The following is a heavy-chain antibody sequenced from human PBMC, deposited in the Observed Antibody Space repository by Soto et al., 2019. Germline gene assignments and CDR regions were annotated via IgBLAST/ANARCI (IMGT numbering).Heavy chain of an antibody. J-gene: IGHJ5*02. D-gene: IGHD5-18*01. CDR1: GFAFSSYG. CDR3: VSDRGYGHDSVPSS. CDR2: ISYDGSLQ. V-gene: IGHV3-30*03. Sequence: QAQLVESGGGVVQPGRSLRLSCAASGFAFSSYGMHWVRQAPGTGLEWVAVISYDGSLQYYADSVKGRFTISRDNSKNMVLLQISSLRAEDTAVYYCVSDRGYGHDSVPSSWGQGTLVSVSS.